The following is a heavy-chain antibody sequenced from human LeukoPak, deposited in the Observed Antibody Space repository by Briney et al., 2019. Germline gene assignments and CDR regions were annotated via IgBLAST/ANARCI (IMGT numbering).Heavy chain of an antibody. CDR3: ARGESAIAARPGDY. CDR2: IGTAGDT. V-gene: IGHV3-13*01. J-gene: IGHJ4*02. D-gene: IGHD6-6*01. Sequence: GGSLRLSCAASGFTFSSYAMHWVRQATGKGLEWVSAIGTAGDTYYPGSVKGRFTISRENAKNTLYLQMNSLRAEDTAVYYCARGESAIAARPGDYWGQGTLVTVSS. CDR1: GFTFSSYA.